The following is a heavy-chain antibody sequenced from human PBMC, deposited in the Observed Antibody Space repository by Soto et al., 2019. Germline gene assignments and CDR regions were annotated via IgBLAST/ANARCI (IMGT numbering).Heavy chain of an antibody. V-gene: IGHV1-69*13. J-gene: IGHJ4*02. D-gene: IGHD3-22*01. CDR3: ASPNYYDSSGLYYFDY. Sequence: ASVKVSCKASGGTFSSYAISWVRQAPGQGREWMGGIIPIFGTANYAQKFQGRVTITADESTSTAYMELGSLRSEDTAVYYCASPNYYDSSGLYYFDYWGQGTLVTVSS. CDR2: IIPIFGTA. CDR1: GGTFSSYA.